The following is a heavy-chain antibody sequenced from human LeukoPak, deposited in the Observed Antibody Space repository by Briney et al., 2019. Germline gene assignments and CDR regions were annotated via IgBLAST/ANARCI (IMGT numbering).Heavy chain of an antibody. D-gene: IGHD3-22*01. V-gene: IGHV3-21*01. CDR1: GFTLSSYS. CDR3: ARDRHLYDSSGSPYYYYYYMDV. CDR2: ISSSSSYI. J-gene: IGHJ6*03. Sequence: GGSLRLSCAASGFTLSSYSMNWVRQAPGKGLEWVSSISSSSSYIYYADSVKGRFTISRDNAKNSLYLQMNSLRAEDTAVYYCARDRHLYDSSGSPYYYYYYMDVWGKGTTVTVSS.